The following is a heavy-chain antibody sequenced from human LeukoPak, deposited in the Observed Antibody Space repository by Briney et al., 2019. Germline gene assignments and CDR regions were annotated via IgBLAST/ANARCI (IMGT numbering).Heavy chain of an antibody. J-gene: IGHJ4*02. CDR3: ARDIREVGATHYFDY. CDR2: IHFSGSA. V-gene: IGHV4-59*01. D-gene: IGHD1-26*01. Sequence: SDTLSLTCTASGGSITSYYWSWIQQPPGEGLEYIGQIHFSGSANYNPSLESRVAMSLDASKNQFSLKVSSVTAADTAIYYCARDIREVGATHYFDYWGQGSLVTVSS. CDR1: GGSITSYY.